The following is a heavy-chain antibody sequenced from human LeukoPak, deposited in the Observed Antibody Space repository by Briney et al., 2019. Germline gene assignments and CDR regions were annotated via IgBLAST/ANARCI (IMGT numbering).Heavy chain of an antibody. CDR3: ARRAGPPFDP. CDR2: INHSGST. CDR1: GGSFSGYY. J-gene: IGHJ5*02. Sequence: PSETLSLTCAVYGGSFSGYYWSWIRQPPGKGLEWIGEINHSGSTNYNPSLKSRVTISVDTSKNQFSLKLSSVTAADTAVYYCARRAGPPFDPWGQGTLVTVSS. V-gene: IGHV4-34*01.